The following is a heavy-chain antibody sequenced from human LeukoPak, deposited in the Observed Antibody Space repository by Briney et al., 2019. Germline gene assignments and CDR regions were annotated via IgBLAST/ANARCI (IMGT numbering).Heavy chain of an antibody. V-gene: IGHV1-2*02. CDR2: INANSGDT. Sequence: ASVQVSCKASGYTFTGYFMHWVRQAPGQGLEWMGWINANSGDTKNAQNFQGRVTMTRDTSVSTAYMELSRLSSDDTAVYYCETDHGRGWGQGTLVADSS. CDR3: ETDHGRG. CDR1: GYTFTGYF. D-gene: IGHD1-26*01. J-gene: IGHJ4*02.